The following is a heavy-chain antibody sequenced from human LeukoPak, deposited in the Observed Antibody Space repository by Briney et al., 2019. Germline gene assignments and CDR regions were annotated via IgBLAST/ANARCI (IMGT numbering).Heavy chain of an antibody. CDR3: TRLNVPWFFDY. D-gene: IGHD3-22*01. J-gene: IGHJ4*02. CDR2: LYRGGTT. CDR1: GFSVSNNH. Sequence: GGSLRLSCTASGFSVSNNHMSWVREAPGKGLEWVSILYRGGTTYNVDSVKGRFTTSRDNSQNTLYLQMNSLRAEDTAVYYCTRLNVPWFFDYWGQGTLVTSSS. V-gene: IGHV3-53*01.